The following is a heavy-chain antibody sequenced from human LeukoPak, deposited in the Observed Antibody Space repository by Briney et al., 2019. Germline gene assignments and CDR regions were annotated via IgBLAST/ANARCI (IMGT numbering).Heavy chain of an antibody. D-gene: IGHD3-10*01. CDR2: INHSGST. J-gene: IGHJ4*02. CDR1: GGSFSGYY. CDR3: ARETYYYGSGSYYNVSGD. Sequence: PSETLSLTCAVYGGSFSGYYWSWIRQPPGKGLEWIGEINHSGSTNYNPSLKSRVTISVDTSKTQFSLKLSSVTAADTAVYYCARETYYYGSGSYYNVSGDWGRGTLVTVSS. V-gene: IGHV4-34*01.